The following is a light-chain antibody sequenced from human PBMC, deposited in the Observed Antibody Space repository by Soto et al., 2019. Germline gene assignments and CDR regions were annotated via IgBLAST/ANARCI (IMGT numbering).Light chain of an antibody. J-gene: IGKJ1*01. CDR2: DAS. CDR3: QHYGDSPGT. Sequence: EIVLTQSPGTLSLSPGESATVSCTASQRLTTTYVAWYQQRPGQAPRLLIYDASSRATGIPGSFSGSGSGTDFTLSISRLEPEDFAVYYCQHYGDSPGTFGQGTKVEIK. CDR1: QRLTTTY. V-gene: IGKV3-20*01.